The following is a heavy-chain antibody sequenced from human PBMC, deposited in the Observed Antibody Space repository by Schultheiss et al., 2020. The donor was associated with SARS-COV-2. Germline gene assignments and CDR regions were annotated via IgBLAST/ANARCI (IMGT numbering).Heavy chain of an antibody. Sequence: ASVKVSCKASGYTFTGYYMHWVRQAPGQGLEWMGWINPNSGGTSYAQKFQGRVTMTRDTSTSTVYMELSSLRSEDTAVYYCAREYYDSSGYLPSGMDVWGQGTTVTVSS. CDR2: INPNSGGT. D-gene: IGHD3-22*01. J-gene: IGHJ6*02. CDR3: AREYYDSSGYLPSGMDV. V-gene: IGHV1-2*02. CDR1: GYTFTGYY.